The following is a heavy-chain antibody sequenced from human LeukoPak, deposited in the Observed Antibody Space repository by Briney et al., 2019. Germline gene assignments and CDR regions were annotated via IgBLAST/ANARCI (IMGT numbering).Heavy chain of an antibody. CDR1: GGSFSGYY. V-gene: IGHV4-34*01. J-gene: IGHJ4*02. CDR2: INHSGST. CDR3: ARGSSSSWFTAFDY. D-gene: IGHD6-13*01. Sequence: SETLSLTCAVYGGSFSGYYWSWIRQPPGKGLEWIGEINHSGSTNYNPSLKSRVTISVDTSKNPFSLKLSPVTAADTAVYYCARGSSSSWFTAFDYWGQGTLVTVSS.